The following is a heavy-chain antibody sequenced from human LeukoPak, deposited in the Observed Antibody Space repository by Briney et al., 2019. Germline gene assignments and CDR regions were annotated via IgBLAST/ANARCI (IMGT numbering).Heavy chain of an antibody. V-gene: IGHV4-30-2*01. D-gene: IGHD3-22*01. J-gene: IGHJ4*02. CDR2: IYHSGST. Sequence: SSETLSLTCTVSGGSISSGGYYWSWIRQPPGKGLEWVGYIYHSGSTYYNPSLKSRVTISVDRSKNQFSLKLSSVTAADTAVYYCARHRPPYYYDSSGYQPFDYWGQGTLVTVSS. CDR1: GGSISSGGYY. CDR3: ARHRPPYYYDSSGYQPFDY.